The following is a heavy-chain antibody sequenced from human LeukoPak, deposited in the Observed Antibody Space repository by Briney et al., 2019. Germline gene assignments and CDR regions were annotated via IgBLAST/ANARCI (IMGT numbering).Heavy chain of an antibody. Sequence: GGSLRLSCAASGFTFSSYSMNWVRQAPGKGLEWVSYISSSSSTIYYADSVKGRFTISRDNAKNSLYLQMNSLRAEDTAVYYCARDHIVVVPGDGMDVWGQGTTVTVSS. CDR2: ISSSSSTI. D-gene: IGHD2-21*01. J-gene: IGHJ6*02. CDR3: ARDHIVVVPGDGMDV. CDR1: GFTFSSYS. V-gene: IGHV3-48*01.